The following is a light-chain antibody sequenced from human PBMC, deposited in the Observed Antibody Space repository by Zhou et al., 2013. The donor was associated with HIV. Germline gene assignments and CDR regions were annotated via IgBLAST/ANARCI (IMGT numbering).Light chain of an antibody. CDR1: QSVNSNY. CDR2: GAS. Sequence: EIVLTQSPGTLSLSPGERATLSCRASQSVNSNYLAWYQQKPGQAPRLLIYGASNRATGIPDRFSGSGSGTDFTLTISRLEPEDFAVYSCQQYGSSPLITFGQGTRPDIK. J-gene: IGKJ5*01. CDR3: QQYGSSPLIT. V-gene: IGKV3-20*01.